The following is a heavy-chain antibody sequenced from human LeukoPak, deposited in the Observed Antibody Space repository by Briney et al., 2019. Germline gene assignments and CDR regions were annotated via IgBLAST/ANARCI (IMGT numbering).Heavy chain of an antibody. J-gene: IGHJ4*02. CDR3: ARASDFWSVSYYFDY. CDR1: GGSISSGSYY. Sequence: SETLSLTCTVSGGSISSGSYYWSWIRQPAGKGLEWIGRIYTSGSTNYNPSLKSRVTISVDTSKNQFSLKLSSVTAADTAVYYCARASDFWSVSYYFDYWGQGTLVTVSS. D-gene: IGHD3-3*01. CDR2: IYTSGST. V-gene: IGHV4-61*02.